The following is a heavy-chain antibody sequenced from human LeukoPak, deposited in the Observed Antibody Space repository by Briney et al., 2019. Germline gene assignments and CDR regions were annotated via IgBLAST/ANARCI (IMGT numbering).Heavy chain of an antibody. Sequence: SETLSLTCTVSGGSISSSGYYWGWVRRPPGKGLEWIGSIYYTGITYYSPSLKSRLTISVDTSKNQFSLRLSSVTAADTAVYYCAQFSLKYSNTWGQDYWGQGTLVTVSS. CDR1: GGSISSSGYY. D-gene: IGHD6-13*01. CDR3: AQFSLKYSNTWGQDY. CDR2: IYYTGIT. V-gene: IGHV4-39*01. J-gene: IGHJ4*02.